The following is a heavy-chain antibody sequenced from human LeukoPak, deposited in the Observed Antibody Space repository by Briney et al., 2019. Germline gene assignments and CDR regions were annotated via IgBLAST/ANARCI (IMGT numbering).Heavy chain of an antibody. V-gene: IGHV3-48*03. CDR2: ISSSGSTI. D-gene: IGHD2-15*01. CDR1: GFTFSSYE. J-gene: IGHJ4*02. CDR3: ARGIVVVVAAMGPLDY. Sequence: GGSLRLSCAASGFTFSSYEMNWVRQAPGKGLEGVSYISSSGSTIYYADSVKGRFTISRDNAKNSLYLQMNSLRAEDTAVYYCARGIVVVVAAMGPLDYWGQGTLVTVSS.